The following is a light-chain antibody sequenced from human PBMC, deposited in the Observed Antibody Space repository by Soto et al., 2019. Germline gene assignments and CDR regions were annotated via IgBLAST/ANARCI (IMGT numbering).Light chain of an antibody. Sequence: VVTHAPGTLSLYPGERATLSCRASQSVSSSYLAWYQQKPGQAPRLLIYGASSRATGIPDRFSGSGSGTDFTLTISRLEPEDFAAYYCQQYGSSPRTFGQGTKV. CDR1: QSVSSSY. CDR3: QQYGSSPRT. V-gene: IGKV3-20*01. J-gene: IGKJ1*01. CDR2: GAS.